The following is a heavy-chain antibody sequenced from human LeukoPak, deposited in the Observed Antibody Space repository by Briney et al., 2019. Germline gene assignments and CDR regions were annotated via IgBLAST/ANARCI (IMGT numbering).Heavy chain of an antibody. CDR2: ISSSGSTI. CDR1: GFTFSSYE. CDR3: AKVSEIIGGDLDY. J-gene: IGHJ4*02. Sequence: GGSLRLSCAASGFTFSSYEMNWVRQAPGKGLEWVSYISSSGSTIYYADSVKGRFTISRDNAKNTLYLQMNSLRAEDTVVYYCAKVSEIIGGDLDYWGQGTLVTVSS. D-gene: IGHD2-21*02. V-gene: IGHV3-48*03.